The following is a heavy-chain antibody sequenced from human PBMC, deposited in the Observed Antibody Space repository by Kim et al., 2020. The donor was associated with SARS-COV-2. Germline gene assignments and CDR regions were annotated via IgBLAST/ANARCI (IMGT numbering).Heavy chain of an antibody. J-gene: IGHJ5*02. CDR1: GYTFTGYY. CDR2: INPNSGGT. CDR3: ARGGITMVRGARHNWFDP. V-gene: IGHV1-2*05. Sequence: ASVKVSCKASGYTFTGYYMHWVRQAPGQGLEWMGRINPNSGGTNYAQKFQGRVTMTRDTSISTAYMELSRLRSDDTVVYYCARGGITMVRGARHNWFDPWGQGTLVTVSS. D-gene: IGHD3-10*01.